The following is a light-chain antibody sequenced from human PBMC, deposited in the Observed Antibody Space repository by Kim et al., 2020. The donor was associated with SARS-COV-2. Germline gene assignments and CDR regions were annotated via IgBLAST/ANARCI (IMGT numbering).Light chain of an antibody. V-gene: IGLV3-19*01. CDR2: GKH. Sequence: LRQTVRIPCQAARLSPSYPSWYPLKPGPAPLLVFYGKHHPPSGIPDRFSASRSGNTASLPISGAPAEDEADYYCTSRDTIGNRLVFGGGTQLTVL. J-gene: IGLJ3*02. CDR3: TSRDTIGNRLV. CDR1: RLSPSY.